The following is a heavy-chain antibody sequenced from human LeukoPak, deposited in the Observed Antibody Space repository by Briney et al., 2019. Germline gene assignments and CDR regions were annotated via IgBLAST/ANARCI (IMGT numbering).Heavy chain of an antibody. V-gene: IGHV1-46*01. CDR1: GYTFTGYY. D-gene: IGHD4-17*01. CDR3: ARAFDYGDSHSNWFDP. Sequence: ASVKVSCKASGYTFTGYYMHWVRQAPGQGLEWMGIINPSGGSTSYAQKFQGRVTITRDTSASTAYMELSSLRSEDTAVYYCARAFDYGDSHSNWFDPWGQGTLVTVSS. J-gene: IGHJ5*02. CDR2: INPSGGST.